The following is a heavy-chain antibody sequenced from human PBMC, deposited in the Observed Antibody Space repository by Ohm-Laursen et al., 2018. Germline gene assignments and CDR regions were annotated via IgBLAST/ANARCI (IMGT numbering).Heavy chain of an antibody. CDR3: ARAQRLVASANDY. CDR1: GFTFTSCW. V-gene: IGHV3-7*01. J-gene: IGHJ4*02. Sequence: SLRLSCTASGFTFTSCWMSWVRQTPGKGLEWVANIKGDGSETHYVDSVKGRFTISRDNAKNTLYLQMNSLRGDDTAVYYCARAQRLVASANDYWGQGTLVTVSS. D-gene: IGHD5-12*01. CDR2: IKGDGSET.